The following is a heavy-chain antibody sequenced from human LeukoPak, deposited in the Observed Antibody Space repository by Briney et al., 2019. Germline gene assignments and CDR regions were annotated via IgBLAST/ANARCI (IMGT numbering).Heavy chain of an antibody. J-gene: IGHJ4*02. CDR1: GYSISSAYY. Sequence: SETLSLTCAVSGYSISSAYYWGWIRQPPGKGLGGIGSIYYSGTTYYTPSLKSRVTISVDTSKNLFSLKLTSVTAADTAVYYCARHSTQVVGLFDCWGQGTLVTVSS. V-gene: IGHV4-38-2*01. D-gene: IGHD3-22*01. CDR2: IYYSGTT. CDR3: ARHSTQVVGLFDC.